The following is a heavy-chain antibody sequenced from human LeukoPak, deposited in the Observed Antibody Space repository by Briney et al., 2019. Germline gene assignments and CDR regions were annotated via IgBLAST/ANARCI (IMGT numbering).Heavy chain of an antibody. D-gene: IGHD6-13*01. CDR3: ATTIIAAASDY. J-gene: IGHJ4*02. CDR2: ISSSSSTI. CDR1: GFTFSSYS. Sequence: GGSLRLSCAASGFTFSSYSMSWVRQAPGKGLEWVSYISSSSSTIYYADSVKGRFTISRDNAKNSLYLQMNSLRAEDTAVYYCATTIIAAASDYWGQGTLVTVSS. V-gene: IGHV3-48*01.